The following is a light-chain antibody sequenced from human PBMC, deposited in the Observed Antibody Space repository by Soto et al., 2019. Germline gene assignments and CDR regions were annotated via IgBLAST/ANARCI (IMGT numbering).Light chain of an antibody. J-gene: IGLJ2*01. Sequence: QSALTQPASVSGSPGQSITISCTGTSSDVGGYKYVSWYQHHPGKAPKLMIYEVSNRPSGVSNRFSGSKSGNTASLTISGFQAEDEADYYCSSYTSSSTLVFGGGTKLTVL. CDR3: SSYTSSSTLV. CDR2: EVS. CDR1: SSDVGGYKY. V-gene: IGLV2-14*01.